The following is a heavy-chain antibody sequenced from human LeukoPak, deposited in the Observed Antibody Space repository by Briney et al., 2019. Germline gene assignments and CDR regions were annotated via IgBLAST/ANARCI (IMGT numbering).Heavy chain of an antibody. J-gene: IGHJ6*03. D-gene: IGHD3-10*01. CDR2: IWYDGSNK. CDR1: GFTFSSYG. Sequence: GRSLRLSCAASGFTFSSYGMHWVRQAPGKGLEWVAVIWYDGSNKYYADSVKGRFTISRDNSKNTLYLQMNSPRAEDTAVYYCASTRAYGSGSPWDMDVWGKGTTVTVSS. CDR3: ASTRAYGSGSPWDMDV. V-gene: IGHV3-33*01.